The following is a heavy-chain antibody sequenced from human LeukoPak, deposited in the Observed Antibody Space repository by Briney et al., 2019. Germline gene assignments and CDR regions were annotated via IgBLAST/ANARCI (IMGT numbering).Heavy chain of an antibody. V-gene: IGHV3-30*18. J-gene: IGHJ4*02. CDR1: GFTFSSYG. D-gene: IGHD3-22*01. Sequence: GGSLRLSCAASGFTFSSYGMHWVRQAPGQGLEWVAVMSYDGSSKYYADAVKGRFTISRDNSKNTLYLQMNSLRAEDTAVYYCAKDATMIVVGNYFDYWGQGTLVTVSS. CDR3: AKDATMIVVGNYFDY. CDR2: MSYDGSSK.